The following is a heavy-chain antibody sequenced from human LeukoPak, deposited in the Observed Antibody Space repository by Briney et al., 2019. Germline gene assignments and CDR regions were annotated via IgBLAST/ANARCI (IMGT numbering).Heavy chain of an antibody. J-gene: IGHJ6*03. V-gene: IGHV4-38-2*02. CDR2: IYHSGST. CDR3: ARDYYDSSGYTYYMDV. D-gene: IGHD3-22*01. Sequence: SETLSLTCTVSGYSISSGYYWGWIRQPPGKGLEWIGSIYHSGSTYYNPSLKSRVTISVDTSKNQFSLKLSSVTAADTAVYYCARDYYDSSGYTYYMDVWGKGTTVTVSS. CDR1: GYSISSGYY.